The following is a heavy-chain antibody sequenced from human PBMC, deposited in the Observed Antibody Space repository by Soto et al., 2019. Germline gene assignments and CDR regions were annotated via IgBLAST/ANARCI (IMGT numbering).Heavy chain of an antibody. CDR3: ASASLRRITIFGVVMTDYYYYGMDV. CDR2: IYHSGST. Sequence: WETLSLTCAVSRGSISSSNWWSWVRQPPGKGLEWIGEIYHSGSTNYNPSLKSRVTISVDKSKNQFSLKLSSVTAADTAVYYCASASLRRITIFGVVMTDYYYYGMDVWGQGTTVTVSS. V-gene: IGHV4-4*02. CDR1: RGSISSSNW. J-gene: IGHJ6*02. D-gene: IGHD3-3*01.